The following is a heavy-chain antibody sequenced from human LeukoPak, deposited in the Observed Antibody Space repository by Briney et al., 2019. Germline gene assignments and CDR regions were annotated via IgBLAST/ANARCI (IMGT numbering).Heavy chain of an antibody. V-gene: IGHV1-2*02. Sequence: ASVKVSCKASGYTFTGYYIHWMRQPPGQGLEWMGWTNPNSGGTNYAQNFQGRVTLTRDTSISTAYLELSRLRSDDTAVYYCAREMNSGYDEGGLEYWGQGTLVTVSS. CDR3: AREMNSGYDEGGLEY. J-gene: IGHJ4*02. D-gene: IGHD5-12*01. CDR2: TNPNSGGT. CDR1: GYTFTGYY.